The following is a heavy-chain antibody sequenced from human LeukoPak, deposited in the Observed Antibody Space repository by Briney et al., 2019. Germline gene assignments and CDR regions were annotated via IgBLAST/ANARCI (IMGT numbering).Heavy chain of an antibody. V-gene: IGHV4-34*01. CDR1: GGSFSGYY. J-gene: IGHJ6*03. CDR3: ARDYDFWRGHYYYYMDV. Sequence: SETLSLTCAVYGGSFSGYYWSCIRQPPGKGLEWIGEINHSGSTNYNPSLKSRVTISVDTSKNQFSLKLSSVTAADTAVYYCARDYDFWRGHYYYYMDVWGKGTTVTVSS. CDR2: INHSGST. D-gene: IGHD3-3*01.